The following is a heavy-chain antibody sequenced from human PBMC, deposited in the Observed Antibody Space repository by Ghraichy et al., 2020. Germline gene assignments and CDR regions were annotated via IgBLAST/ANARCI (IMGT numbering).Heavy chain of an antibody. V-gene: IGHV3-48*02. J-gene: IGHJ6*02. CDR2: ISSSSSTI. CDR3: ARDYMLGWFGEFVAEYYYYGMDV. CDR1: GFTFSSYS. Sequence: GGSLRLSCAASGFTFSSYSMNWVRQAPGKGLEWVSYISSSSSTIYYADSVKGRFTISRDNAKNSLYLQMNSLRDEDTAVYYCARDYMLGWFGEFVAEYYYYGMDVWGQGTTVTVSS. D-gene: IGHD3-10*01.